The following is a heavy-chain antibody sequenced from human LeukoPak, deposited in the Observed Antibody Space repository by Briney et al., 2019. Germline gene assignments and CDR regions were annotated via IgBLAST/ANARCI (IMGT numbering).Heavy chain of an antibody. J-gene: IGHJ4*02. CDR2: ISSSSSYI. D-gene: IGHD4-17*01. Sequence: GESLRLSCAASGFTFSSYSMNWVRQAPGKGLEWVSSISSSSSYIYYADSVKGRFTISRDNSKNTLYPQMNSLRAEDTAVYYCAKDDYGDYFDYWGQGTLVTVSS. CDR3: AKDDYGDYFDY. V-gene: IGHV3-21*01. CDR1: GFTFSSYS.